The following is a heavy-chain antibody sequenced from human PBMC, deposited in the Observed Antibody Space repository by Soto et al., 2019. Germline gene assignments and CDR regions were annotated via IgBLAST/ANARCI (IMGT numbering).Heavy chain of an antibody. J-gene: IGHJ4*02. V-gene: IGHV3-23*01. CDR1: GFTFSSYA. CDR3: AKDRVASNYYDSSGYYYFDY. CDR2: ISGSGGST. Sequence: SLRLSCAASGFTFSSYAMSWVRQAPGKGLEWVSAISGSGGSTYYADSVKGRFTISRDNSKNTLYLQMNSLRAEDTAVYYCAKDRVASNYYDSSGYYYFDYWGQGTLVTVSS. D-gene: IGHD3-22*01.